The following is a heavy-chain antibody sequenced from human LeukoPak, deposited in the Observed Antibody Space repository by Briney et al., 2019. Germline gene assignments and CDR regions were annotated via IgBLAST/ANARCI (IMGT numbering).Heavy chain of an antibody. CDR3: GTYYYGSGSYGPVDY. D-gene: IGHD3-10*01. J-gene: IGHJ4*02. V-gene: IGHV1-18*01. CDR2: ISAYNGNT. CDR1: GYTFTSYG. Sequence: ASVKVSCKASGYTFTSYGISWVRQAPGQGLEGVGWISAYNGNTNYAQKLQGRVTMTTDTSTSTAYMELRSLRSDDTAVYSCGTYYYGSGSYGPVDYWGQGTLVTVSS.